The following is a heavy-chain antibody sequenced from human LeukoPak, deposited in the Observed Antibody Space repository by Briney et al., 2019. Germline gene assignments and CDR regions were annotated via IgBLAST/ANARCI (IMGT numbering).Heavy chain of an antibody. CDR1: GFTFGDYA. J-gene: IGHJ6*02. D-gene: IGHD6-13*01. CDR3: ARDRAEYFYAMDV. V-gene: IGHV3-9*01. CDR2: INWKSNNI. Sequence: GRSLRLSCAASGFTFGDYAMHWVRQAPGKGLEWVSGINWKSNNIGYADSVKGRFTISRDNAKNSLYLQMNSQRTEDTALYYCARDRAEYFYAMDVWGQGTSVTVSS.